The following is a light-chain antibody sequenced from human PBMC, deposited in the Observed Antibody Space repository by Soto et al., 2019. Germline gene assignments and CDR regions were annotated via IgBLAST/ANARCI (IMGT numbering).Light chain of an antibody. Sequence: IQRTQSPSSLSASVGDRVTITCQATQDIRKYLNWYQQKPGKAPKLLIYAASSLHSGVPSTFSGSGSGTDFSLTISSLQPEDFATYYCQQSYSTPITFGQGTRLEIK. CDR3: QQSYSTPIT. J-gene: IGKJ5*01. CDR2: AAS. V-gene: IGKV1-39*01. CDR1: QDIRKY.